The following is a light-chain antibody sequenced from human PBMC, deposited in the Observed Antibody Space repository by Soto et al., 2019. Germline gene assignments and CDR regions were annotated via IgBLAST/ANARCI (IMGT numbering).Light chain of an antibody. Sequence: QSVLTQPASVSGSPGQSITISCTGTSSDVGGYNYVYWYQQHPGKAPKLMIYEVSNRPSGVSNRFSGSKSGNTASLTISGLQAEDEADYYCSSYTSSSTEVFGTGTKLTVL. CDR1: SSDVGGYNY. V-gene: IGLV2-14*01. CDR2: EVS. J-gene: IGLJ1*01. CDR3: SSYTSSSTEV.